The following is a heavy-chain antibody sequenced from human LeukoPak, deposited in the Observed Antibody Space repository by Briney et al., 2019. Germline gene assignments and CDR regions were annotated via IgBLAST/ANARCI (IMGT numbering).Heavy chain of an antibody. CDR1: GFTFSNYW. Sequence: GGSLRLSCAASGFTFSNYWIHWVRQVPGKGLVWVSRINPAGNYRNYADSVEGRFTISRDNARNTVYLQMNSLRAEDTALLYCVRDWDHYDFDSWGQGTLVIVSS. J-gene: IGHJ5*01. V-gene: IGHV3-74*01. CDR3: VRDWDHYDFDS. D-gene: IGHD3-3*01. CDR2: INPAGNYR.